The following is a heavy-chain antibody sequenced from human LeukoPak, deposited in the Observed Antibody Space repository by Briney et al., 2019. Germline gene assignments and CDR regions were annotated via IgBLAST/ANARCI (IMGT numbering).Heavy chain of an antibody. CDR2: ISSSSSYI. Sequence: PGGSLRLSCAASGFTFSSYGMNWVRQAPGKGLEWVSSISSSSSYIYYADSVKGRFTISRDNAKNSLYLQMNSLRAEDTAVYYCAKDLPRRYYASSGAGDYWGQGTLVTVSS. V-gene: IGHV3-21*01. J-gene: IGHJ4*02. CDR1: GFTFSSYG. CDR3: AKDLPRRYYASSGAGDY. D-gene: IGHD3-22*01.